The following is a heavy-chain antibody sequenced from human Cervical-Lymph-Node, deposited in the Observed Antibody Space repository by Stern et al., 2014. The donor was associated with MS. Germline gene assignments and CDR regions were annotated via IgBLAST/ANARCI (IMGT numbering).Heavy chain of an antibody. V-gene: IGHV1-69*06. Sequence: QMQLVQSGAEVKKPGSSVKVSCKASGGTLRSYAISWLRQAPGQELEWMGGLVPIFGTSTYAQKFQGRVTITADKSTSTAYMELSSLRSEDTAVYYCAREGDRGGGYFFDYWGQGTLVTVSA. D-gene: IGHD3-16*01. J-gene: IGHJ4*02. CDR1: GGTLRSYA. CDR2: LVPIFGTS. CDR3: AREGDRGGGYFFDY.